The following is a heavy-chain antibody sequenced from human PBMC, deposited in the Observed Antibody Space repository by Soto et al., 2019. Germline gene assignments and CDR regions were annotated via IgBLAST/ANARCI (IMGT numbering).Heavy chain of an antibody. J-gene: IGHJ4*02. V-gene: IGHV3-48*02. D-gene: IGHD5-18*01. Sequence: PGGSLRLSCAASGFTFSSYSMNWVRQAPGKGLEWVSYISSSFSSIYYADSVKGRFTISRDNAKNSLFLQMNSLRDDDTAVYYCARDRGYSYPTFGYWGQGTLVTVSS. CDR2: ISSSFSSI. CDR1: GFTFSSYS. CDR3: ARDRGYSYPTFGY.